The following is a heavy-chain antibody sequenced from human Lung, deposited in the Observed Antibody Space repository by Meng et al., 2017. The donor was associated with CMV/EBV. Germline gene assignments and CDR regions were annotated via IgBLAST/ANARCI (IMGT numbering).Heavy chain of an antibody. CDR2: TYYRSKWYN. D-gene: IGHD3-22*01. V-gene: IGHV6-1*01. Sequence: SXAISGDSVSSNSAAWNWIRQSPSRGLEWLGRTYYRSKWYNDYAVSVKSRITINPDTSKNQFSLQLNPVTPEDTAVYYCARGHYDSSGYPIDYWGQGXLVTVSS. J-gene: IGHJ4*02. CDR3: ARGHYDSSGYPIDY. CDR1: GDSVSSNSAA.